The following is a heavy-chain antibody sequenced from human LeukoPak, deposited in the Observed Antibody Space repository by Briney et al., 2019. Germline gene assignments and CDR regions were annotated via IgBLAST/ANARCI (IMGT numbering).Heavy chain of an antibody. J-gene: IGHJ4*02. CDR1: GFTFSSYT. Sequence: GGSLRLSCAASGFTFSSYTMNWVRHAPGKGLEWVSSIISSSSYIYYAASLKGPFTISRDNAKNSLYLQMNSLRAEDTAVYYCASEYSPNYWGQGTLVTVSS. D-gene: IGHD6-6*01. V-gene: IGHV3-21*01. CDR2: IISSSSYI. CDR3: ASEYSPNY.